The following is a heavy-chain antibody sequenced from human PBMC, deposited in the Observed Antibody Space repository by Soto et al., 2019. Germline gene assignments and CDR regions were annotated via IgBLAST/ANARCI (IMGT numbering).Heavy chain of an antibody. CDR1: GFSLTTSGVA. CDR3: AHMWLIGKWFDP. D-gene: IGHD3-22*01. V-gene: IGHV2-5*02. CDR2: IYWDDDK. Sequence: QITLRESGPTLVKPTQTLTLTCTFSGFSLTTSGVAVGWIRQPPGKALEWLALIYWDDDKRYSPSLKSRLSITKYTSKKQVVLTMTNMHPMDTATYYCAHMWLIGKWFDPWGQGTLVTVSS. J-gene: IGHJ5*02.